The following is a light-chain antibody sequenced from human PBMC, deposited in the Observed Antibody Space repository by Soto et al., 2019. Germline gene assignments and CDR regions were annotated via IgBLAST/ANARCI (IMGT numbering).Light chain of an antibody. CDR1: QGISTY. Sequence: DIQMTHSPSALSASVGDIFTITCXASQGISTYLNWYQQKPGKAPKLLIYAASSLQSGVPSRFSGSGPETDFTLTISSLQPEDFATYSCQQSYSTTWTFGQGTKV. CDR2: AAS. V-gene: IGKV1-39*01. J-gene: IGKJ1*01. CDR3: QQSYSTTWT.